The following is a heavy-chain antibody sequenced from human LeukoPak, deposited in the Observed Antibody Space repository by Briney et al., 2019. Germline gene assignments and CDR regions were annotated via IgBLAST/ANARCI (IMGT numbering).Heavy chain of an antibody. V-gene: IGHV4-39*01. CDR1: GGSISSSSYY. D-gene: IGHD3-3*01. CDR3: ASSYYDFWSGWNFDY. Sequence: PSETLSLTCTVSGGSISSSSYYWGWIRQPPGKGLEWIGRIYYSGSTYYNPSLKSRVTISVDTSKNQFSLKLSSVTAADTAVYYCASSYYDFWSGWNFDYWGQGTLVTVSS. CDR2: IYYSGST. J-gene: IGHJ4*02.